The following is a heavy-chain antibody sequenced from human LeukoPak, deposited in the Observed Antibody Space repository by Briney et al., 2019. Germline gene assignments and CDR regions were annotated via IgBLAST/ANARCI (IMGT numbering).Heavy chain of an antibody. V-gene: IGHV3-30*18. CDR1: GFTFSSYG. CDR3: AKEAIAVAGPNYFDY. CDR2: IAHDGSID. Sequence: GGSLRLSCAASGFTFSSYGMHWLRQAPGKGLDWVAVIAHDGSIDYCADSVKGRFTISRDNAKNTLYLQMNSLRTEDTAMFYSAKEAIAVAGPNYFDYWGQGTLVTVSS. D-gene: IGHD6-19*01. J-gene: IGHJ4*02.